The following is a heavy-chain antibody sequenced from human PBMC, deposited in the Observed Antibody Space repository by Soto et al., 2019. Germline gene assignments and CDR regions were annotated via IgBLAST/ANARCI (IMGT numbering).Heavy chain of an antibody. CDR1: GFTFSSYA. CDR2: ISGSGGST. J-gene: IGHJ3*02. D-gene: IGHD3-3*01. CDR3: AKDGANDFWSGYDAFDI. Sequence: PGGSLRLSCAASGFTFSSYAMSWVRQAPGKGLEWVSAISGSGGSTYYADSVKGRFTISRDNSKNTLYLQMNSLRAEDAAVYYCAKDGANDFWSGYDAFDIWGQGTMVTVSS. V-gene: IGHV3-23*01.